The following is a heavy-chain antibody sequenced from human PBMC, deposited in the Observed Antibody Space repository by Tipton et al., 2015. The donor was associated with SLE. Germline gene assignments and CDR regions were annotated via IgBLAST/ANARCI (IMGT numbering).Heavy chain of an antibody. Sequence: GLVKPSETLSLICTVSGDSISANSYHWGWVRQPPGKGLEWIGNVYYSGSTYYSASLRSRVTISLDRSKNHFSLTLSSVTAADTAVYYCARHVGVAYYYAMDVWGQGTTVVISS. CDR2: VYYSGST. CDR3: ARHVGVAYYYAMDV. J-gene: IGHJ6*02. D-gene: IGHD2-15*01. V-gene: IGHV4-39*01. CDR1: GDSISANSYH.